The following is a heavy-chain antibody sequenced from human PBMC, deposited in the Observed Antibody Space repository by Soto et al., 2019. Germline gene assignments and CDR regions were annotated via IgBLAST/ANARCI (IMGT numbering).Heavy chain of an antibody. J-gene: IGHJ4*02. CDR2: IGTAGDT. CDR3: ARGGQQLDFDY. V-gene: IGHV3-13*01. D-gene: IGHD6-13*01. Sequence: EVQLVESGGGLVQPGGSLRLSCAASGFTFSSYDMHWVRQATGKGLEWVSAIGTAGDTYYPGSVKGRFTISRENAKNSLYLQMNSLRDGDTAVYYCARGGQQLDFDYWGQGTLVTVSS. CDR1: GFTFSSYD.